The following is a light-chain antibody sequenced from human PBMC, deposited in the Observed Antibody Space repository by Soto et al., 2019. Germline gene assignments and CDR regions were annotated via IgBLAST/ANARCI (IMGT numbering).Light chain of an antibody. CDR2: DAS. CDR1: QSVSSY. Sequence: EIVLTQSPATLSLSPGERATLSCRASQSVSSYLAWYQQKPGQAPRLLIYDASKSATGIPARFSGSGSGTDFTLTISSLEPEDFAVYYCQQRSNWPPNTFGQGTKLEIK. CDR3: QQRSNWPPNT. V-gene: IGKV3-11*01. J-gene: IGKJ2*01.